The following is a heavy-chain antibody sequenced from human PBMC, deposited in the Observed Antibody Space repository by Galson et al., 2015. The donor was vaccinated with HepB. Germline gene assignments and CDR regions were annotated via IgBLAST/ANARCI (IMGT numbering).Heavy chain of an antibody. V-gene: IGHV1-24*01. CDR1: GYTLTELS. D-gene: IGHD6-13*01. CDR2: FDPEDGGT. Sequence: SVKVSCKVSGYTLTELSMHWVRQAPGKGLEWMGGFDPEDGGTIYAQKFQGRVTMTEDTSTDTAYMELSSLRSEDTAVYYCATAQYSSSWLLDYWGQGTLVTVSS. CDR3: ATAQYSSSWLLDY. J-gene: IGHJ4*02.